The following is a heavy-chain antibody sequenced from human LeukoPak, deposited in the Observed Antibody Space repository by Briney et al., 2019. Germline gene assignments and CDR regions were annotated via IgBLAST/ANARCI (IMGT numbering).Heavy chain of an antibody. CDR1: GGSISSYY. CDR2: IYTSGST. D-gene: IGHD2-2*01. V-gene: IGHV4-4*07. CDR3: AGRYCSSTSCYRLGRSWFDP. J-gene: IGHJ5*02. Sequence: PSETLSLTCTVSGGSISSYYWSWIRQPAGKGLEWIGRIYTSGSTNYNPSLKSRVTISVDTSKNQFSLKLSSVTAADTAVYYCAGRYCSSTSCYRLGRSWFDPWGQGTLVTVSS.